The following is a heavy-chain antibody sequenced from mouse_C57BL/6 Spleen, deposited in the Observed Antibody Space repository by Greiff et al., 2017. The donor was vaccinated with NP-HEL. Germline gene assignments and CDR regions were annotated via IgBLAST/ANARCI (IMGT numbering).Heavy chain of an antibody. V-gene: IGHV1-82*01. J-gene: IGHJ2*01. CDR3: ASDDYLFDY. Sequence: VQLMESGPELVKPGASVKLSCKASGYAFSSYWMNWVKQRPGKGLEWIGRIYPGDGGTNYNGKFKGKATLTADKSSSTAYMQLSSLTSEDSSVYFCASDDYLFDYWGQGTTLTVSS. CDR2: IYPGDGGT. CDR1: GYAFSSYW. D-gene: IGHD2-4*01.